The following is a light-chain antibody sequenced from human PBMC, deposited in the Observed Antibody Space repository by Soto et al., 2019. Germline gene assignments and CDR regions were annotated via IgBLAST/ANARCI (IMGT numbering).Light chain of an antibody. J-gene: IGKJ3*01. CDR3: QQLNNYPPFT. V-gene: IGKV1-9*01. CDR2: GAF. Sequence: IQLTQSPSSLSASIGDRVSITCRASQDIKTYVAWNQQKPGKAPKLLIYGAFTLQSGVPSRFNGSGSGTDFTLTISRLQPEDFATYYCQQLNNYPPFTFGPGTTVDLE. CDR1: QDIKTY.